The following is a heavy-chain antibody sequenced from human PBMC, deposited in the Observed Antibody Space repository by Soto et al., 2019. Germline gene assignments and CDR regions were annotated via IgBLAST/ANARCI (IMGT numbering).Heavy chain of an antibody. V-gene: IGHV3-23*01. J-gene: IGHJ4*02. Sequence: GGSLRLSCAASGFTFYNYAMGWVRQAPGKGLEWVSAITGSGSDTYYVDSVKGRFTISRDNSENTLYLQMNSLRAEDNAIYYCAKLGSSSWSPHYYFDYWGQGTLVTVSS. CDR1: GFTFYNYA. CDR2: ITGSGSDT. D-gene: IGHD2-2*01. CDR3: AKLGSSSWSPHYYFDY.